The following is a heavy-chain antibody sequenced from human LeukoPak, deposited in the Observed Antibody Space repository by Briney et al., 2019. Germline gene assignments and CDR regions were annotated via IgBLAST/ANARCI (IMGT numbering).Heavy chain of an antibody. V-gene: IGHV3-21*01. Sequence: GSLRLSCAASGFTFSNYNMNWVRQAPGKGLEWVSSISSSSSYIYYADSVKGRFTISRDNAKNSLYLQMNSLRAEDTAVYYCARDLDYDFWSGHDYWGQGTLVTVSS. CDR3: ARDLDYDFWSGHDY. D-gene: IGHD3-3*01. CDR1: GFTFSNYN. CDR2: ISSSSSYI. J-gene: IGHJ4*02.